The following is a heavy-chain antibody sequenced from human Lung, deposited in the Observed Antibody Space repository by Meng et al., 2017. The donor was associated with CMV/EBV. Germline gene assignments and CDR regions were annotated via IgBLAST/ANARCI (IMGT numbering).Heavy chain of an antibody. Sequence: LXFSVSGGSISSTDYHWGWIRQPPGKGLEWIGSFYNGGPTSYNPSLKSRVTISIDMSKNQFSLKLSSATAADTAVYYCARTSSSGLDCWGQGTLVTVSS. V-gene: IGHV4-39*07. CDR1: GGSISSTDYH. J-gene: IGHJ4*02. CDR2: FYNGGPT. CDR3: ARTSSSGLDC. D-gene: IGHD6-19*01.